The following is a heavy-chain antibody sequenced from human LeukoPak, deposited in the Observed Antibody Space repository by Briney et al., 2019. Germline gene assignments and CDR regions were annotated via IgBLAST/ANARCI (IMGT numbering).Heavy chain of an antibody. D-gene: IGHD3-22*01. Sequence: GGSLRLSCVVSGFTFNRCWMNWVRQAPVKGLEWVSSISESTGTTYYTSSGRGRFTVSRDNSKNTLYLQINSLRDEDTAVYYCARTPTLFDYDGSDYFPHNFDYWGQGSLVTVSS. CDR1: GFTFNRCW. V-gene: IGHV3-23*01. CDR2: ISESTGTT. J-gene: IGHJ4*02. CDR3: ARTPTLFDYDGSDYFPHNFDY.